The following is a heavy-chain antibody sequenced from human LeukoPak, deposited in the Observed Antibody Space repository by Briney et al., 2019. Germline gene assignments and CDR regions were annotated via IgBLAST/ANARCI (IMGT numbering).Heavy chain of an antibody. CDR1: GGSISSYY. V-gene: IGHV4-59*01. Sequence: PSETLSLTCTVSGGSISSYYWSWIRQPLGKGLEWIGYIYYSGSTNYNPSLKSRVTISVDTSKNQFSLKLSSVTAADTAVYYCARLKTLSSGFDYWGQGTLVTVSS. D-gene: IGHD3-22*01. CDR2: IYYSGST. J-gene: IGHJ4*02. CDR3: ARLKTLSSGFDY.